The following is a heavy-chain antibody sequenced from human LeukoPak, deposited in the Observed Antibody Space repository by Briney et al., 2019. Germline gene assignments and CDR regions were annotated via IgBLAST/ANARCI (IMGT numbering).Heavy chain of an antibody. CDR3: AKDVKTYYDFWSGYFGY. CDR1: GFTFSSYA. V-gene: IGHV3-23*01. Sequence: PGGSLRLSCAASGFTFSSYAMSLVRQAPGKGLEWVSAISGSGGSTYYADSVKGRFTISRDNSKNTLYLQMNSLRAEDTAVYYCAKDVKTYYDFWSGYFGYWGQGTLVTVSS. D-gene: IGHD3-3*01. CDR2: ISGSGGST. J-gene: IGHJ4*02.